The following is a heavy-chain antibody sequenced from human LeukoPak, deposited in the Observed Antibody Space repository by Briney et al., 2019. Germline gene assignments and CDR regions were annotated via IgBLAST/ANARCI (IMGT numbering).Heavy chain of an antibody. J-gene: IGHJ4*02. D-gene: IGHD6-19*01. CDR3: AGGQMFTSGGFDD. CDR1: GFSVSNKY. V-gene: IGHV3-53*01. Sequence: PGGSLRLSCAASGFSVSNKYMSWVRQAPGKGLEWVSVIYTGGDPYYADSVRGRFTISRDNSKNTVNLQMNSLRAEDTALYYCAGGQMFTSGGFDDWGQGTLVTVSS. CDR2: IYTGGDP.